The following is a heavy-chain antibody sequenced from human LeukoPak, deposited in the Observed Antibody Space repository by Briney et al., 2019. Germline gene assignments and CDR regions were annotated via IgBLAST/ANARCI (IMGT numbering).Heavy chain of an antibody. D-gene: IGHD2/OR15-2a*01. J-gene: IGHJ4*02. V-gene: IGHV1-69*04. CDR3: ARWGISGDDSGFDY. Sequence: ASVKVSCKASGGTFSSYAISWVRQAPGQGLEWMGRIIPILGIANYAQKFQGRVTITADKSTSTAYMELSSLRSEDTAVYYCARWGISGDDSGFDYWGQGTLVTVSS. CDR1: GGTFSSYA. CDR2: IIPILGIA.